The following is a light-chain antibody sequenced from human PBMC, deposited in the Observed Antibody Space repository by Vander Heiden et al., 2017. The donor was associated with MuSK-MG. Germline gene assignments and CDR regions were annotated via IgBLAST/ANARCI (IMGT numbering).Light chain of an antibody. CDR1: KLGDKY. CDR2: KDS. V-gene: IGLV3-1*01. Sequence: SYELTQPPSVSVSPGQTASITCSGDKLGDKYACWYRQKPGQSPVLVIYKDSKRPSGIPERFSGSNSGNTAALTISGTQAMDEADYYCKAWDSSTSWVFGGGTKLTVL. CDR3: KAWDSSTSWV. J-gene: IGLJ3*02.